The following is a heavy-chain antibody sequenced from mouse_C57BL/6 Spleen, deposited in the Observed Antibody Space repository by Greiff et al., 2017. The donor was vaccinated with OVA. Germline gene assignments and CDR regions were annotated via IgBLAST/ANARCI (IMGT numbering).Heavy chain of an antibody. V-gene: IGHV3-6*01. Sequence: VQLQQSGPGLVKPSQSLSLTCSVTGYSITSGYYWNWIRQFPGNKLEWMGYISYDGSNNYNPSLKNRISITRDTSKNQFFLKLNSVTTEDTATYYCARDHIWGTGTTVTVSS. CDR1: GYSITSGYY. CDR2: ISYDGSN. CDR3: ARDHI. J-gene: IGHJ1*03.